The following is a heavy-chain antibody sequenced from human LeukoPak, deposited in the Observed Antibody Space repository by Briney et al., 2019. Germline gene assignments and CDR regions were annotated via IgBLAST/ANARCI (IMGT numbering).Heavy chain of an antibody. Sequence: GGSLRLSCAASGFTFSSYAMHWVRQAPGKGLEWVAVISYDGSNKYYADSVKGRFTISRDNSKNTLYLQMNSLRAEDTAVYYCARVYSSSCADYWGQGTLVTVSS. CDR1: GFTFSSYA. D-gene: IGHD6-13*01. CDR3: ARVYSSSCADY. CDR2: ISYDGSNK. J-gene: IGHJ4*02. V-gene: IGHV3-30-3*01.